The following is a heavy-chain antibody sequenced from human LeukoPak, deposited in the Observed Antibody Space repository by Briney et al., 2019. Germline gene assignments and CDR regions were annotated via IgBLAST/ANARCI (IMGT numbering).Heavy chain of an antibody. CDR1: GDSISSGDYY. Sequence: PSQTLSLTCTVSGDSISSGDYYWSWIRQPPGKGLEWIGYIYYSGSTNYNPSLRSRVTISVDTSKNQFSLKLSSVTAADTAVYYCARGVVWQWLVFDYWGQGTLVTVSS. D-gene: IGHD6-19*01. V-gene: IGHV4-61*08. CDR2: IYYSGST. J-gene: IGHJ4*02. CDR3: ARGVVWQWLVFDY.